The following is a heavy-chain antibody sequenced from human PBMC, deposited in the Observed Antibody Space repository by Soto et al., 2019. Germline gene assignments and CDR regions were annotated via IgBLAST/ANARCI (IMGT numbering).Heavy chain of an antibody. D-gene: IGHD6-19*01. Sequence: ASVKVSCKASGYIFTSYGITWVRQAPGQGLEWMGWISAYNGNTNYAQKLQGRVTMTTDTSTSTGYMELRSLRSDDTAVYYCARDTIAVAAAFDIWGQGTMVTVPS. CDR1: GYIFTSYG. CDR2: ISAYNGNT. CDR3: ARDTIAVAAAFDI. V-gene: IGHV1-18*01. J-gene: IGHJ3*02.